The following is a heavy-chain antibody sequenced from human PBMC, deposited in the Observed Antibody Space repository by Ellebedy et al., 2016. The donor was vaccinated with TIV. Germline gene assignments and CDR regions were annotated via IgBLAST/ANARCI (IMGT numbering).Heavy chain of an antibody. Sequence: GGSLRLXCAASGFTFSSYAMSWVRQAPGKGLEWVSAISGSGGSTYYADSVKGRFTISRDNSKNTLYLQMNSLRAEDTAVYYCAKDQALLWFGESNYYYGMDVWGQGTTVTVSS. V-gene: IGHV3-23*01. D-gene: IGHD3-10*01. CDR3: AKDQALLWFGESNYYYGMDV. CDR1: GFTFSSYA. CDR2: ISGSGGST. J-gene: IGHJ6*02.